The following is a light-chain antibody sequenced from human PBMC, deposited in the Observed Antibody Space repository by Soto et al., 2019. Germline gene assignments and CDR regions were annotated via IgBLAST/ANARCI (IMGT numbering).Light chain of an antibody. J-gene: IGLJ2*01. CDR3: SSYTSSSIVV. CDR1: SSDVGGYNY. CDR2: EVS. Sequence: QSALTQPASVSGSPGQSITISCTGTSSDVGGYNYVSWYQQHPGKAPKLMIYEVSNRPSGVSNRFSGSKSGNTASLTIFGLQAEDEADYYCSSYTSSSIVVFGGGTKVTVL. V-gene: IGLV2-14*01.